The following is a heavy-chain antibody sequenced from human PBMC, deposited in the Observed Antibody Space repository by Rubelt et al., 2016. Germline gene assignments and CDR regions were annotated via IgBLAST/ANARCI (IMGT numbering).Heavy chain of an antibody. Sequence: QVQLVQSGAEVKKPGSSVNVSCKASGGTFSSYAISWVRQAPGQGLEWMGGIIPIFGTANYAQKFQGRVTITADKSTRTAYMELSSLGSEDTAVYYCASPPYDILTGYDYYYGMDVWGQGTTVTVSS. CDR1: GGTFSSYA. D-gene: IGHD3-9*01. V-gene: IGHV1-69*06. CDR3: ASPPYDILTGYDYYYGMDV. J-gene: IGHJ6*02. CDR2: IIPIFGTA.